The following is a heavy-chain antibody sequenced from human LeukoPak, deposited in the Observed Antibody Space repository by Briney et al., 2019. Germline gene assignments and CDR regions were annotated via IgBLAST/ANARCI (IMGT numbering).Heavy chain of an antibody. Sequence: PGGSLRLSCAACGFTVSSSYLHWVRQAPGKGLEWVSLIYTGGSTYYADSVKGRFTISRDNSKNTLYLQMNSLRAEDTAVYYCARDPDDWGQGTLVTVSS. V-gene: IGHV3-66*01. CDR2: IYTGGST. CDR1: GFTVSSSY. J-gene: IGHJ4*02. CDR3: ARDPDD.